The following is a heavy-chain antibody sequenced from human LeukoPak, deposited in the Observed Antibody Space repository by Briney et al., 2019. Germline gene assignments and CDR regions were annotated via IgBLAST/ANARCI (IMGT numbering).Heavy chain of an antibody. CDR2: IYYSGST. Sequence: SETLSLTCTVSGGSISSCSYYWGWIRQPPGKGLEWIGSIYYSGSTYYNPSLKSRVTISVDTSKNQFSLKLSSVTAADTAVYYCARHASGGLDYWGQGTLVTVSS. CDR1: GGSISSCSYY. V-gene: IGHV4-39*01. J-gene: IGHJ4*02. D-gene: IGHD3-16*01. CDR3: ARHASGGLDY.